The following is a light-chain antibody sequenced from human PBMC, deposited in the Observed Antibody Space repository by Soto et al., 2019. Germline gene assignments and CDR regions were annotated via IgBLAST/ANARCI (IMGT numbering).Light chain of an antibody. CDR2: GAS. Sequence: EVVMTQSPATLSVSPGERATLSCRASQTVSRNLAWYQQRPGQAPRLLIYGASSRATGIPDRFSGSRSGTDFTLTISRLEPEDFAVYYCQQYGSSPTWTFGQGTKVDIK. CDR1: QTVSRN. CDR3: QQYGSSPTWT. V-gene: IGKV3-20*01. J-gene: IGKJ1*01.